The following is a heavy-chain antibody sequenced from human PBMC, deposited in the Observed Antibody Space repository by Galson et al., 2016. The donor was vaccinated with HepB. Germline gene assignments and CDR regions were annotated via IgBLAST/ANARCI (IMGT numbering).Heavy chain of an antibody. CDR3: ARELDHSFYFDY. Sequence: SVKVSCKASGYTFNTYNMHWVRQAPGQGLEWMGIIKPSGGNTIYAQKFQDRITMTRDTSTSPVYMELISLRSEGTAVYYCARELDHSFYFDYWGQGTLLTVSA. D-gene: IGHD1-14*01. CDR2: IKPSGGNT. J-gene: IGHJ4*02. CDR1: GYTFNTYN. V-gene: IGHV1-46*02.